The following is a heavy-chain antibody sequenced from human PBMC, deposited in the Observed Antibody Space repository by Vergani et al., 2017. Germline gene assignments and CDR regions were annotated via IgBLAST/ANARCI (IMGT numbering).Heavy chain of an antibody. Sequence: HITLRESGPALVKPTQTLTVTCTFSGFSLNTHGVAVGWIRQPPGRALEWLGLIYWNEDKRYSPFLESRLTITKDTSKSQVVLTMTNLDPVDTATYYCARRRVSMRGVVMVHPFYFDYWGQGNVVTVSS. V-gene: IGHV2-5*01. CDR3: ARRRVSMRGVVMVHPFYFDY. CDR2: IYWNEDK. D-gene: IGHD3-10*01. J-gene: IGHJ4*02. CDR1: GFSLNTHGVA.